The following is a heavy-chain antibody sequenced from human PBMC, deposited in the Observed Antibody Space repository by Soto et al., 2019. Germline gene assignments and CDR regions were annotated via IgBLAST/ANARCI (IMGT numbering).Heavy chain of an antibody. J-gene: IGHJ6*02. Sequence: SETLSLTCAVSGGSISSYYWSWIRQTAGKGLEWIGRIYPSGNTNYNPSLKSRVTMSIDTSKNQLSLKLRSVTAADTAVYFCAGDEGYYYSGVDVWGQGTEVTVSS. V-gene: IGHV4-4*07. CDR2: IYPSGNT. CDR3: AGDEGYYYSGVDV. CDR1: GGSISSYY.